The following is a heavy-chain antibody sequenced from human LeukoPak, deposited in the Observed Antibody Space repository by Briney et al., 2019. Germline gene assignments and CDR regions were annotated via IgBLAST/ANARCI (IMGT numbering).Heavy chain of an antibody. J-gene: IGHJ4*02. D-gene: IGHD2-2*02. CDR2: IYSGDST. V-gene: IGHV3-66*02. Sequence: GGSLRLSCAASGFTVSSNYMSWVRQAPGKGLEWVSVIYSGDSTYYADSVKGRFTISRDNSKNTLYLQMNSLRAEDTAVYYCASLLKGCSSTSCYRSLDYWGQGTLVTVSS. CDR3: ASLLKGCSSTSCYRSLDY. CDR1: GFTVSSNY.